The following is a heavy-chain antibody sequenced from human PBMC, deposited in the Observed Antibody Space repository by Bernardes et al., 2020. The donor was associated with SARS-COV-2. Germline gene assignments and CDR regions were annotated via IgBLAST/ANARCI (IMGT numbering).Heavy chain of an antibody. CDR3: ARGAYSLNKSGPRSVFDI. V-gene: IGHV3-74*01. J-gene: IGHJ3*02. Sequence: GGSLRLSCAVSGFTFSSSWMHWIRQAPGKGLVWVSRINGDGTSTSYADSVKGRFTISRDNAKNTLNLQMNSLSAEDTAVYYCARGAYSLNKSGPRSVFDIWGQATMVNVSS. D-gene: IGHD1-26*01. CDR2: INGDGTST. CDR1: GFTFSSSW.